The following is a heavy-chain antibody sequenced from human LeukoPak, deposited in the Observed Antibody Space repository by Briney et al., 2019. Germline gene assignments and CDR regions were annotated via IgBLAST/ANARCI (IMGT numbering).Heavy chain of an antibody. CDR3: AKLMVVVVPAATFDY. D-gene: IGHD2-2*01. CDR2: ISGSGGST. CDR1: GFTFSSYA. J-gene: IGHJ4*02. Sequence: GGSLRLSCAASGFTFSSYAMSWVRQTPGKGLEWVSAISGSGGSTYYADSVKGRFTISRDNSKNTLYLQMNSLRAEDTAVYYCAKLMVVVVPAATFDYWGQGTLVTVSS. V-gene: IGHV3-23*01.